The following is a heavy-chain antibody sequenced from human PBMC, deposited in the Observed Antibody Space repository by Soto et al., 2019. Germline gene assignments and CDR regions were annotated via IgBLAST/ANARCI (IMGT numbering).Heavy chain of an antibody. D-gene: IGHD6-19*01. J-gene: IGHJ3*02. CDR1: GYTFTSYG. CDR3: ASLEAVAGNDAFDI. Sequence: GASVKVSCKASGYTFTSYGISWVRQAPGQGLEWMGWISAYNGNTNYAQKLQGRVTMTTDTSTSTAYMELRSLRSDDTAVYYCASLEAVAGNDAFDIWGQGTMVTVSS. V-gene: IGHV1-18*01. CDR2: ISAYNGNT.